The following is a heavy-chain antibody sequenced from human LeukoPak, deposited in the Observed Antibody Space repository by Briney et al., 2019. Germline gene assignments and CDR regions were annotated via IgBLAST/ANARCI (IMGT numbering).Heavy chain of an antibody. CDR3: ARVSASWGFDF. Sequence: SETLSLTCSVSGYSISSGYNWAWIRQPPGKGLEWIATIYHSPSTYYNPSLKSRVTISVDTSRNRFSLKVNSVTAADTAVYYCARVSASWGFDFWGQGALVTVSS. CDR2: IYHSPST. V-gene: IGHV4-38-2*02. CDR1: GYSISSGYN. J-gene: IGHJ4*02. D-gene: IGHD7-27*01.